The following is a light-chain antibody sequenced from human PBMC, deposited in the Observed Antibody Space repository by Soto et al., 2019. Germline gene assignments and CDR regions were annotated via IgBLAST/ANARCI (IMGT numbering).Light chain of an antibody. CDR3: QQSGSFPLT. CDR1: QSVSSSY. V-gene: IGKV3-20*01. J-gene: IGKJ4*01. Sequence: EIVLTQSPGTLSLSPGERATLSCRASQSVSSSYLAWYQQKPGQAPRLLIYGASSRATGIPDRFSGSGSGTDFPLTISSLEPEDFAVYYCQQSGSFPLTFGGGTKVEIK. CDR2: GAS.